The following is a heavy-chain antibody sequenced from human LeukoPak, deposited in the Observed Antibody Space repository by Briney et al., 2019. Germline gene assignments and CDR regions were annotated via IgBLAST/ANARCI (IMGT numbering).Heavy chain of an antibody. Sequence: RPSETLSLTCTVSGYSISSGYYWGWIRQPPGKGLEWIGSIYHSGNTYYNPSLKSRVTISVDTSKNQFSLKLSSVTAADTAVYYCARHGYYDSSGYPANWFDPWGQGTLVTVSS. V-gene: IGHV4-38-2*02. D-gene: IGHD3-22*01. CDR3: ARHGYYDSSGYPANWFDP. CDR2: IYHSGNT. J-gene: IGHJ5*02. CDR1: GYSISSGYY.